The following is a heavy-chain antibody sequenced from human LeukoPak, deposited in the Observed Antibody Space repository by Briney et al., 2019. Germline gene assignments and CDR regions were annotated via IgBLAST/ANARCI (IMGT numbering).Heavy chain of an antibody. D-gene: IGHD6-6*01. Sequence: PSETLSLTCTVSGGSLSSYYWSWVRQPPGKGREWMGYIYYSGSTNYNPSLKSRVTIPVDTSKNQFSLKLSSVADPDTALYYCARVDSSSSWGKYCEYWGQGPLVTVSS. V-gene: IGHV4-59*01. CDR2: IYYSGST. CDR3: ARVDSSSSWGKYCEY. CDR1: GGSLSSYY. J-gene: IGHJ1*01.